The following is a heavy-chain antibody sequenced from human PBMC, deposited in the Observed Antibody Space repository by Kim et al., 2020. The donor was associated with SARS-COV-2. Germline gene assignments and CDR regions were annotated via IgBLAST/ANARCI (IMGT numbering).Heavy chain of an antibody. CDR2: ISYDGSNK. CDR3: ARDPIELDYYGSGRGMDV. Sequence: GGSLRLSCAASGFTFSSYAMHWVRQAPGKGLEWVAVISYDGSNKYYADSVKGRFTISRDNSKNTLYLQMNSLRAEDTAVYYCARDPIELDYYGSGRGMDVWGQGTTVTVSS. D-gene: IGHD3-10*01. J-gene: IGHJ6*02. V-gene: IGHV3-30-3*01. CDR1: GFTFSSYA.